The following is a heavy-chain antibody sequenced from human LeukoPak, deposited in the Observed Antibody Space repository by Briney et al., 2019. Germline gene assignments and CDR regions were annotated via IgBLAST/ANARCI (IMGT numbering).Heavy chain of an antibody. D-gene: IGHD6-19*01. V-gene: IGHV3-7*01. CDR2: IKQDGSEK. CDR1: GFTFSSYW. J-gene: IGHJ4*02. Sequence: SGGSLRLSCAASGFTFSSYWMSWVRQAPGKGLEWVANIKQDGSEKYYVDSVKGRFTISRDNAKNSLYLQMNSLRAEDTAVYYCARITVDSSGWYHFDYWGQGTLVTVSS. CDR3: ARITVDSSGWYHFDY.